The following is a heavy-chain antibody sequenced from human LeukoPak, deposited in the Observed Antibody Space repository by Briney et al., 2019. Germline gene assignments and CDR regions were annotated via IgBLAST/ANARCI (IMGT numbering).Heavy chain of an antibody. V-gene: IGHV3-53*05. Sequence: GGSLRLSCAASGLTVSSNYMSWVRQAPGKGLEWVSLIYSDGSTYYADSVKGRFTISRDNSKNTLHLQMNSLRAEDTAVYYCAKDLERHIVVVTASAVDYWGQGTLVTVSS. D-gene: IGHD2-21*02. CDR2: IYSDGST. CDR3: AKDLERHIVVVTASAVDY. J-gene: IGHJ4*02. CDR1: GLTVSSNY.